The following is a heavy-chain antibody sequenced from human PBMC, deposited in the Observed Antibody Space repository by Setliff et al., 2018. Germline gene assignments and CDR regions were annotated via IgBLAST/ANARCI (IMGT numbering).Heavy chain of an antibody. CDR2: IYTSWST. D-gene: IGHD6-6*01. Sequence: PSETLSLTCTVSDDSISSRRYYWGWFRQPAGKELEWIGQIYTSWSTNYNPSLKSRVTISLDTSKNQFSLKLISMTAADTAVYYCARGRNVAARLLDSWGQGTLVTVSS. CDR1: DDSISSRRYY. CDR3: ARGRNVAARLLDS. V-gene: IGHV4-61*09. J-gene: IGHJ4*02.